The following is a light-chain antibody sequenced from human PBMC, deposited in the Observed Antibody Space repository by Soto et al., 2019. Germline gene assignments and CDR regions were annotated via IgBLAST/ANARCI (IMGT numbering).Light chain of an antibody. Sequence: QSALTQPASVSGSPGQSITISCTGTSSDVGGYNYVSWYQQHPGKAPKLMIYDVSNRPSGVSNRFSGSKSGNTASLTISGLQAEDEADYYCSSYTSSSTPFYVFGPGTRSPS. CDR2: DVS. CDR1: SSDVGGYNY. CDR3: SSYTSSSTPFYV. J-gene: IGLJ1*01. V-gene: IGLV2-14*01.